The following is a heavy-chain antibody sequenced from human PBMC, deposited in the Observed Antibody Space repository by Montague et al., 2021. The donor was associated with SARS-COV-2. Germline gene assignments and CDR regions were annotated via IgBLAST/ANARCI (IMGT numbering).Heavy chain of an antibody. CDR3: ARARITGTTKDYYGMDV. V-gene: IGHV4-61*02. CDR1: DDSISGGRYY. CDR2: IYTSGNT. J-gene: IGHJ6*02. D-gene: IGHD1-7*01. Sequence: TLSLTCTVSDDSISGGRYYWSWIRQPAGKGLEWIGRIYTSGNTNYNPSLKSRVSTLVDTSKNQLSLKLSSVTAADTAIYYCARARITGTTKDYYGMDVWGQGTTVTVS.